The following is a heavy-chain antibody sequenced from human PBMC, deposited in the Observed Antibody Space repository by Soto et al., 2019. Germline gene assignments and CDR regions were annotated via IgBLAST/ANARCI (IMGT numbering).Heavy chain of an antibody. CDR2: ISGSGGST. V-gene: IGHV3-23*01. J-gene: IGHJ6*02. D-gene: IGHD2-15*01. CDR1: GFTFSSYA. CDR3: AKSVAAYTYYGMDV. Sequence: EGQLLESGGGLVQPGGSLRLSCAASGFTFSSYAMSWVRQAPGKGLEWVSAISGSGGSTYYADSVKGRFTISRDNSKNTLYLQMNSLRAEDTAVYYCAKSVAAYTYYGMDVWGQGTTVTVSS.